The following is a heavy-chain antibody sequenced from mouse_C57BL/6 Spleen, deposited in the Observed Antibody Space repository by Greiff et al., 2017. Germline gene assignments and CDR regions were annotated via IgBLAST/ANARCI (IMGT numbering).Heavy chain of an antibody. CDR3: AIVTTVVATSDY. J-gene: IGHJ2*01. D-gene: IGHD1-1*01. CDR2: IYPGDGDT. CDR1: GYAFSSSW. V-gene: IGHV1-82*01. Sequence: QVQLQQSGPELVKPGASVKISCKASGYAFSSSWMNWVKQRPGKGLEWIGRIYPGDGDTNYNGKFKGKDTLTADKSSSTAYMQLSSLTSEDSAVYFCAIVTTVVATSDYWGQGTTLTVSS.